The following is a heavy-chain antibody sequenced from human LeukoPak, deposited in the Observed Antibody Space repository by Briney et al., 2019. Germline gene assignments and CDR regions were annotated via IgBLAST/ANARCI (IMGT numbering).Heavy chain of an antibody. CDR1: GFTFSSDW. CDR2: RKQDGSGK. Sequence: GGSLRLSCAASGFTFSSDWMSWVRQAPGEGLELVANRKQDGSGKYYLDSVKGRFAISRDDAKNSLYLQMNSLRTEDTAVYYCARDPLERYDFWSGYFYMDVWGKGTTVTVSS. J-gene: IGHJ6*03. V-gene: IGHV3-7*01. CDR3: ARDPLERYDFWSGYFYMDV. D-gene: IGHD3-3*01.